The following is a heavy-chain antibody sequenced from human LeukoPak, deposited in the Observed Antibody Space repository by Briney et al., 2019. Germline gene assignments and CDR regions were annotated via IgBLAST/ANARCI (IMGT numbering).Heavy chain of an antibody. V-gene: IGHV1-69*05. Sequence: ASVKVSCKASGGTFSSYAITWVRQAPGQGLEWMGRIIPIFGTANYAQKFQGRVTITTDESTSTAYMELSSLRSEDTAVYYCARVESSNPVQPSWFDPWGQGTLVTVSS. J-gene: IGHJ5*02. CDR2: IIPIFGTA. CDR1: GGTFSSYA. CDR3: ARVESSNPVQPSWFDP. D-gene: IGHD1-1*01.